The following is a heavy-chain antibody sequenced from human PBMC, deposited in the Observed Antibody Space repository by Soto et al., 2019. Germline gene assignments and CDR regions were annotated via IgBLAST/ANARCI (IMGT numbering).Heavy chain of an antibody. CDR3: ASMGYHYGSGSYPLDY. CDR1: GGSISSGGYY. J-gene: IGHJ4*02. CDR2: IYNSGST. Sequence: SETLSLTCTVSGGSISSGGYYWSWIRQHPGKGLEWIGYIYNSGSTHYNPSLRSRVTISVDTSKNQFSLKLRSVTAADTAVYYCASMGYHYGSGSYPLDYWGQGTLVTVSS. V-gene: IGHV4-31*03. D-gene: IGHD3-10*01.